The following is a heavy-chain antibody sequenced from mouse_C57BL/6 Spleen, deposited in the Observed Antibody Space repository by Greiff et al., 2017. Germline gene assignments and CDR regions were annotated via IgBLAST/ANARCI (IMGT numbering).Heavy chain of an antibody. V-gene: IGHV5-4*03. J-gene: IGHJ3*01. CDR2: ISDGGSYT. Sequence: DVMLVESGGGLVKPGGSLKLSCAASGFTFSSYAMSWVRQTPEKRLEWVATISDGGSYTYYPDNVKGRFTISRDNAKNNLYLQMSHLKSEDTAMYYCARKSNSFAYWGQGTLVTVSA. CDR3: ARKSNSFAY. D-gene: IGHD2-5*01. CDR1: GFTFSSYA.